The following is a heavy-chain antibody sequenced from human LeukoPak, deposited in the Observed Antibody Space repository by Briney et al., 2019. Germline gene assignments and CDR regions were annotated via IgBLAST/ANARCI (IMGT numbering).Heavy chain of an antibody. CDR2: IYRSGNT. Sequence: SETLSLTCAVSGYSISSGYYWGCIRQPPGKGLEWIGSIYRSGNTYHNPSLKSQVTISVDTSKNQFSLKLSSVTAADTVVYYCGRHDILGSSAWIDAFDIWGQGTMVTVSS. CDR1: GYSISSGYY. J-gene: IGHJ3*02. V-gene: IGHV4-38-2*01. D-gene: IGHD3-9*01. CDR3: GRHDILGSSAWIDAFDI.